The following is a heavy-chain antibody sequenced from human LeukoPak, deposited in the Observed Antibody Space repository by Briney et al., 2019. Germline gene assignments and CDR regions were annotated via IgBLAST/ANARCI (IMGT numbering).Heavy chain of an antibody. Sequence: SETLSLTCTVSGGSISSYYWSWIRQPAGKGLEWIGRIYSSGSTNYSPSLKSRVTMSVDTSKNQFSLKLSSVTAADTAVYYCARVVVFGVVSSDYYYYYMDVWGKGTTVTVSS. CDR1: GGSISSYY. CDR2: IYSSGST. J-gene: IGHJ6*03. V-gene: IGHV4-4*07. CDR3: ARVVVFGVVSSDYYYYYMDV. D-gene: IGHD3-3*01.